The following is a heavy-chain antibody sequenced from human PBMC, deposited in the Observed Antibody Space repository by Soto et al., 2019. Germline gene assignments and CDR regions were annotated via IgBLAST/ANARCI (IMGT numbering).Heavy chain of an antibody. V-gene: IGHV1-2*04. CDR1: GYTFTGYY. CDR2: INPNSGGT. CDR3: ARGRIVGATAGLDY. D-gene: IGHD1-26*01. Sequence: ASVKVSCKASGYTFTGYYMHWVRQAPGQGLEWMGWINPNSGGTNYAQKFQGWVTMTRDTSISTAYMELSRLRSDDTAVYYCARGRIVGATAGLDYWGQGTLVTAPQ. J-gene: IGHJ4*02.